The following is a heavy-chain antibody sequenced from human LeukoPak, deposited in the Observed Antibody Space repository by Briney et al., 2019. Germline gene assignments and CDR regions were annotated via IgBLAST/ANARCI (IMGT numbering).Heavy chain of an antibody. CDR2: ISSSSSYI. V-gene: IGHV3-21*04. CDR1: GFTFSSYS. Sequence: GGSLRLSCAASGFTFSSYSMNWVRQAPGKGLEWVSSISSSSSYIYYADSVKGRFTISRDNAKNSLYLQMNSLRAEDTAVYYCARTKEDWLLEQAFDIWGQGTMVTVSS. D-gene: IGHD3-9*01. J-gene: IGHJ3*02. CDR3: ARTKEDWLLEQAFDI.